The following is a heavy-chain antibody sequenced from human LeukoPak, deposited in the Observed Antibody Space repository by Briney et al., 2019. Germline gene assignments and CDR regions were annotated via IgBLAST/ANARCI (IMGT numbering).Heavy chain of an antibody. CDR3: ATVAMLSTAFYFDH. J-gene: IGHJ4*02. Sequence: ASVKVSCKASGYTFIRYHMHWVRQGPGKALECMGRVDPEDGRTIYAETFRDTVTITPDRSTDTVYLEMTRLNSDDTAVYFCATVAMLSTAFYFDHWGQGTLVTVSS. D-gene: IGHD3-3*02. V-gene: IGHV1-69-2*01. CDR1: GYTFIRYH. CDR2: VDPEDGRT.